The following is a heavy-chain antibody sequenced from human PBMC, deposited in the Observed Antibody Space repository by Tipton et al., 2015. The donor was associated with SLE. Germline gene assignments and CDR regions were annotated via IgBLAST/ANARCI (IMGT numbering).Heavy chain of an antibody. J-gene: IGHJ3*02. CDR2: ISSSGSTI. Sequence: SLRLSCAASGFTFSSYEMNWVRQAPGKGLEWVSYISSSGSTIYYADSVKGRFTISRDNAKNSLYLQMNSLRAEDTAVYYCARDSHDYGDFDAFGIWGQGTMVTVSS. CDR3: ARDSHDYGDFDAFGI. D-gene: IGHD4-17*01. CDR1: GFTFSSYE. V-gene: IGHV3-48*03.